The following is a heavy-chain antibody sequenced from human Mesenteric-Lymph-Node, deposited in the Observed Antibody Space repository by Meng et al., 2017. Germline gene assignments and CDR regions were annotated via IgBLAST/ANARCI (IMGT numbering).Heavy chain of an antibody. J-gene: IGHJ5*02. V-gene: IGHV4-31*03. CDR2: IHSSGST. D-gene: IGHD3-10*01. CDR3: ARASYGSGSPLGESWFDP. Sequence: PGQRLLKPSQTPSPTCTVPGGSISIGGYYWSWIRQHPGKGLEWIGYIHSSGSTYYNPSLRSRLTISVDTSKNQFSLKLSSVTAADTAVYYCARASYGSGSPLGESWFDPWGQGTLVTVSS. CDR1: GGSISIGGYY.